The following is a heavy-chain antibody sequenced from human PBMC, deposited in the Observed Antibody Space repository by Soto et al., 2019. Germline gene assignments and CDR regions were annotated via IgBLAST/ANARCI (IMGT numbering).Heavy chain of an antibody. J-gene: IGHJ6*02. V-gene: IGHV3-23*01. CDR3: GKSPAFYYYGMDV. CDR1: GFTFSGYA. CDR2: ISGSGANT. Sequence: VGSLRLSCAASGFTFSGYAMTWVRQAPGKGLEWVSSISGSGANTYYADSVKGRFIISRDNSKNTVSLQMNSLRADDTAVYYCGKSPAFYYYGMDVCGQGTTVTVSS.